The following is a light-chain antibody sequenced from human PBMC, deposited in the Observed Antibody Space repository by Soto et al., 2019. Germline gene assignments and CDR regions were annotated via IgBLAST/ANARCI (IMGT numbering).Light chain of an antibody. CDR1: NVGNKA. Sequence: QSVLTQPPSVSEAPGQRVTISCSGSNVGNKAVNWYQQLPGKAPKLLLYGNSNRPSGVPDRFSGSKSGTSASLAITGLQAEDEADYYCQSYDSSLSGVIFAGGTKLTVL. V-gene: IGLV1-40*01. CDR2: GNS. CDR3: QSYDSSLSGVI. J-gene: IGLJ2*01.